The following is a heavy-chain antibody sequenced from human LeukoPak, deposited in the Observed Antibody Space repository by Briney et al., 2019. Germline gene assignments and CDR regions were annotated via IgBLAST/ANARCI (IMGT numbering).Heavy chain of an antibody. CDR3: ARAVSSSWYYFDY. CDR2: IYYSGST. V-gene: IGHV4-59*01. Sequence: PSETLSLTCTVSGGSISSYYWSWIRQPPGKGLEWIGYIYYSGSTNYSPSLKSRVTISVDTSKNQFSLKLSSVTAADTAVYYCARAVSSSWYYFDYWGQGTLVTVSS. D-gene: IGHD6-13*01. J-gene: IGHJ4*02. CDR1: GGSISSYY.